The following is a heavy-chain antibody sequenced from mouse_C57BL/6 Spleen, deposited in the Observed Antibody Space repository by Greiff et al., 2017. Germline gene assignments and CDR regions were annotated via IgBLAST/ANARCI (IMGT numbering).Heavy chain of an antibody. CDR2: INYDGSST. J-gene: IGHJ2*01. CDR1: GFTFSDYY. V-gene: IGHV5-16*01. Sequence: DVKLVESEGGLVQPGSSMKLSCTASGFTFSDYYMAWVRQVPEKGLEWVANINYDGSSTYYLDSLKSRFIISRDNAKNILYLQMSSLKSEDTATYYCAREGSLGFDYWGQGTTLTVSS. CDR3: AREGSLGFDY.